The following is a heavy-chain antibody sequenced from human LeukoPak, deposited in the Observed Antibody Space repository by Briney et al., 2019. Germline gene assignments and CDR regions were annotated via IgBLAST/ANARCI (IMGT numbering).Heavy chain of an antibody. J-gene: IGHJ6*03. D-gene: IGHD3-3*01. CDR1: GGTFSSYT. Sequence: SVKVSCKASGGTFSSYTISWVRQAPGQGLEWMGRIIPILDIANYAQKFQGRVTITADKSTSTAYMELSSLRSEDTAVYYCARDQRGSWSGYYYYYYMDVWGKGTMVTVSS. CDR2: IIPILDIA. V-gene: IGHV1-69*04. CDR3: ARDQRGSWSGYYYYYYMDV.